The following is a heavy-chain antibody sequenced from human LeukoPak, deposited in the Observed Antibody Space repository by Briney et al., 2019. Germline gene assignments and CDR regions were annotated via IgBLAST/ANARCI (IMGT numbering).Heavy chain of an antibody. CDR3: ARAKDGGNSGLDY. Sequence: SETLSLTCTVSGGAISSYHWSWIRQPAGKGLEWIGRIYTSGSTNYNPSLKSRVTISVDTSKNQFSLKLSSVTAADTAVYYCARAKDGGNSGLDYWGQGTLVTVSS. D-gene: IGHD4-23*01. V-gene: IGHV4-4*07. CDR1: GGAISSYH. J-gene: IGHJ4*02. CDR2: IYTSGST.